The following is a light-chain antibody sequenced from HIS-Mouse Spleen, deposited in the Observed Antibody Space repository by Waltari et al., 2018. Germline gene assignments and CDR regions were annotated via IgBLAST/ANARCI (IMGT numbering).Light chain of an antibody. CDR2: KAS. CDR3: QQYNSYSRT. V-gene: IGKV1-5*03. Sequence: DIQMTQSPSTLSASVGDRVTIPCRASQSISSWLAWYQQKPGKAPKLLIYKASSLESWVPSRFSGSGSGTEFTLTISSLQPDDFATYYCQQYNSYSRTFGQGTKVEIK. J-gene: IGKJ1*01. CDR1: QSISSW.